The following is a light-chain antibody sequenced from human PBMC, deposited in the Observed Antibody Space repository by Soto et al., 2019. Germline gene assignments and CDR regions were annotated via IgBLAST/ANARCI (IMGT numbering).Light chain of an antibody. CDR2: AAS. J-gene: IGKJ5*01. CDR3: QEYDSLPPT. V-gene: IGKV1-39*01. Sequence: DIQMTQSPSSLSASVGDRVTITCRASQSISTYLNWYQQKAGLAPKLLIYAASSLQSGVPSRFSGSGSGTDFTLTISSLQPEDIATYYCQEYDSLPPTFGQGTRLEIK. CDR1: QSISTY.